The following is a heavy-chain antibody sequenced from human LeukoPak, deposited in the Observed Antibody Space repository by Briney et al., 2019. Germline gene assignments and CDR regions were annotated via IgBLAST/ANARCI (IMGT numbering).Heavy chain of an antibody. Sequence: SETLSLTCTVSGGSISSYYWSWIRQPPGKGLEWIGYIYYSGTTNYNPSPKSRVTISVDTSKNQFSLKLSSVTAADTAVYYCARVGSRLGELSFDYWGQGTLVTVSS. CDR3: ARVGSRLGELSFDY. D-gene: IGHD3-16*02. CDR2: IYYSGTT. J-gene: IGHJ4*02. CDR1: GGSISSYY. V-gene: IGHV4-59*01.